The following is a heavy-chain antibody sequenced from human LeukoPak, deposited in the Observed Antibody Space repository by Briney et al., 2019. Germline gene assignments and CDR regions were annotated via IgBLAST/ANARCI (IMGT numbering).Heavy chain of an antibody. CDR2: ISNTGST. D-gene: IGHD2-15*01. J-gene: IGHJ5*02. CDR3: ARVFIASPHNWFDP. V-gene: IGHV4-59*01. Sequence: PSETLSLTCSVSGDSISSYFWTWIRKPPGKGLEWIGHISNTGSTNYNPSLKRRVTISVDRPKRQLFLNLTSVTAADTAVYYCARVFIASPHNWFDPWGQGTLVTVSS. CDR1: GDSISSYF.